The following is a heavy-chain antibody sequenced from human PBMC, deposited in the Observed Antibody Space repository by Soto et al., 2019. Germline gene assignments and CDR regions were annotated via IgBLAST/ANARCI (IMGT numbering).Heavy chain of an antibody. Sequence: PSENLSLTCTVSGGSISSYYWSWIRQPPGKGLEWIGYIYYSGSTSYNPSLKSRVTISVDTSKNQFSLKLSSVTAADTAVYYCARGEDLWSGYVIRYFDYWGQGTLVTVSS. CDR1: GGSISSYY. CDR2: IYYSGST. V-gene: IGHV4-59*01. CDR3: ARGEDLWSGYVIRYFDY. J-gene: IGHJ4*02. D-gene: IGHD3-3*01.